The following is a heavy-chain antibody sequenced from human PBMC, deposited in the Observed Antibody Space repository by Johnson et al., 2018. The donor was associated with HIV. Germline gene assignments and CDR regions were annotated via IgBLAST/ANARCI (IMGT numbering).Heavy chain of an antibody. J-gene: IGHJ3*02. Sequence: VQVVESGGGVVQPGRSLRLSCAASGFTFSSYGMHWVRQAPGKGLEWVAVISYDGSNKYYADSVKGRFTISRDNSKNSLYLQMNSLRAEDTALYYCAKVYRFRFLEWSAYDAFDIWGQGTMVAVSS. D-gene: IGHD3-3*01. CDR1: GFTFSSYG. V-gene: IGHV3-30*18. CDR3: AKVYRFRFLEWSAYDAFDI. CDR2: ISYDGSNK.